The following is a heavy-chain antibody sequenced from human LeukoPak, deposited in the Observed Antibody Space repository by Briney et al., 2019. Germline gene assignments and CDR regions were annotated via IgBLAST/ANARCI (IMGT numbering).Heavy chain of an antibody. J-gene: IGHJ4*02. Sequence: SETLSLTCTVSGGSISSSRYFWGWIRQPPGKGLEWIGSIYYSGRAYYNPSLKSRVTISEDTSKNQYSLKLSSVTAADTAVYYCARHGALAAAADYWGQGTLVTVSS. CDR1: GGSISSSRYF. D-gene: IGHD6-13*01. CDR2: IYYSGRA. V-gene: IGHV4-39*07. CDR3: ARHGALAAAADY.